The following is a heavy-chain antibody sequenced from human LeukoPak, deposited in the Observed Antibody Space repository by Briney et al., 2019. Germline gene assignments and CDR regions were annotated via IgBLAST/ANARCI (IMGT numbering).Heavy chain of an antibody. V-gene: IGHV1-18*01. J-gene: IGHJ5*02. CDR1: GYTFASYG. CDR2: ISGYNGNT. Sequence: GASVKVSCKASGYTFASYGISWGRQAPGQGLEWMGWISGYNGNTNYAQKLQGRVTMTTDTSTSTAYMELRSLRSDHTAVYYCARAWFGELSRFDPWGQGTLVPVSS. D-gene: IGHD3-10*01. CDR3: ARAWFGELSRFDP.